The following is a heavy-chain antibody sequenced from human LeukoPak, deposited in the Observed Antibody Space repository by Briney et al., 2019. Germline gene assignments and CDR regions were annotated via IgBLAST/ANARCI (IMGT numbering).Heavy chain of an antibody. Sequence: SQTLSLTCAVYGGSISSYYWSWIRQPSGKGLEWIGRIYTSGSTNYNPSLKSRVTMSVDTSKNQFSLKLGSVTAADTAVYYCARVRVVAAGGGYYYYYMDVWGKGTTVTVSS. V-gene: IGHV4-59*10. CDR1: GGSISSYY. CDR3: ARVRVVAAGGGYYYYYMDV. D-gene: IGHD2-15*01. J-gene: IGHJ6*03. CDR2: IYTSGST.